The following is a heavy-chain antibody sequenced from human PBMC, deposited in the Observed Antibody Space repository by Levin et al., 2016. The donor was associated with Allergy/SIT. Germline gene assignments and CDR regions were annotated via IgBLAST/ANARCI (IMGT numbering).Heavy chain of an antibody. CDR3: ARSLGGNSGWIFDY. CDR2: INPSGGST. V-gene: IGHV1-46*03. J-gene: IGHJ4*02. D-gene: IGHD4-23*01. CDR1: GYTFTSYY. Sequence: ASVKVSCKASGYTFTSYYMHWVRQAPGQGLEWMGIINPSGGSTSYAQKFQGRVTMTRDTSTSTVYMELSSLRSEDTAVYYCARSLGGNSGWIFDYVGPGNPGHRLL.